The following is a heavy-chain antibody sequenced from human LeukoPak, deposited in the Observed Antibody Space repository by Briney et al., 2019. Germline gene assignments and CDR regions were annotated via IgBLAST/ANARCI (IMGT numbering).Heavy chain of an antibody. CDR3: ARDRGGVKAMVRGIYCYGMDV. J-gene: IGHJ6*02. CDR2: VSLAGQT. Sequence: SETLSLTCDVSGGSISNTNWWSWVRQPPGQGLEWIGEVSLAGQTNYNPSLKSRVTISVDKSKNQFSLKLSSVTAADTAVYYCARDRGGVKAMVRGIYCYGMDVWGQGTTVTVSS. CDR1: GGSISNTNW. V-gene: IGHV4-4*02. D-gene: IGHD3-10*01.